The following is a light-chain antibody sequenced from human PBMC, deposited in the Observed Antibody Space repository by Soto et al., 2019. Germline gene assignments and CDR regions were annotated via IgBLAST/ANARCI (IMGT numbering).Light chain of an antibody. CDR3: QQNYKTPPVT. V-gene: IGKV1-39*01. CDR2: AAS. Sequence: IQLTQSPSTLSASVGDRVTITCRASQSLSNWLAWYQQKPGKAPKLLIYAASSLQSGVPSRFSGSGSGTNFTLTISSLRPEDFTTYYCQQNYKTPPVTFGQGTRLEIK. J-gene: IGKJ5*01. CDR1: QSLSNW.